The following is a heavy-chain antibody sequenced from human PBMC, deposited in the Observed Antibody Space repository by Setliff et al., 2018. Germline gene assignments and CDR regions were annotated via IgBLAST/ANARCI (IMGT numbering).Heavy chain of an antibody. CDR3: AKSSGSSSSTNLEY. V-gene: IGHV3-23*01. D-gene: IGHD6-6*01. CDR1: GFTFRSYA. CDR2: ISGSGYST. J-gene: IGHJ4*02. Sequence: GGSLRLSCAASGFTFRSYAMGWVRQSPGKGLEWVSVISGSGYSTYYADSVKGRFTTSRDNSKNTVFLQMNSLRAEDTAIYYCAKSSGSSSSTNLEYLGPGTLVTVSS.